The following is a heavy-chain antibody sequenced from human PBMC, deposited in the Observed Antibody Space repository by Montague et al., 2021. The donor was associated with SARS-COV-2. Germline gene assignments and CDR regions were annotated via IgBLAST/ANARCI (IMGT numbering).Heavy chain of an antibody. V-gene: IGHV4-39*01. D-gene: IGHD3-10*01. CDR3: ASSYYYGSGTYVYNYYMDV. Sequence: SETLSLTCTVSGGSVSSSPYYWGWIRQPPGMGLEWVGSISYSGRTYFSPSLKSRLTISVDSSENPFSLRLSSVTAADTAVYYCASSYYYGSGTYVYNYYMDVWGKGTTVTVSS. J-gene: IGHJ6*03. CDR2: ISYSGRT. CDR1: GGSVSSSPYY.